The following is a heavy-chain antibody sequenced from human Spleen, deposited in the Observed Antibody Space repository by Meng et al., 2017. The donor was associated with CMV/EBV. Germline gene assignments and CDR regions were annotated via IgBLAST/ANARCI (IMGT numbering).Heavy chain of an antibody. CDR2: INHSGST. D-gene: IGHD6-19*01. Sequence: QVQLQQWGAGLLKPSETLSLTCAVYGGSFSGSYWSWIRQPPRKGLEWIGEINHSGSTNYNPSLKSRVTISVDTSKNQFSLKLSSVTAADTAVYYCARKYSSGWIFDYWGQGTLVTVSS. V-gene: IGHV4-34*01. CDR1: GGSFSGSY. CDR3: ARKYSSGWIFDY. J-gene: IGHJ4*02.